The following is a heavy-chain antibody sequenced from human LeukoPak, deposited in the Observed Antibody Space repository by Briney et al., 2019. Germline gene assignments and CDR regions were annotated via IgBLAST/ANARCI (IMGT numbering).Heavy chain of an antibody. J-gene: IGHJ5*02. CDR2: INHSGST. CDR3: ARDVIVEGTYWFDP. D-gene: IGHD1-26*01. V-gene: IGHV4-34*01. Sequence: SETLSLTCAVYGGSFRGYYWSWIRQPPGKGLEWIGEINHSGSTNYNPSLESRVTLSVDTSKNQFSLKLTSATAADTAVNYCARDVIVEGTYWFDPWGQGTLVTVSS. CDR1: GGSFRGYY.